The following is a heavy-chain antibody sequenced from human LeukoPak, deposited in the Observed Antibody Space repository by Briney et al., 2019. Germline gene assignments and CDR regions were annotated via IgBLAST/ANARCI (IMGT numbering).Heavy chain of an antibody. CDR3: AREHDMRQQLVFVPWFDP. D-gene: IGHD6-13*01. V-gene: IGHV4-39*07. Sequence: SETLSLTCTVSGGSISSSSYYWGWIRQPPGKGLEWIGSIYYSGSTYYNPSLKSRVTISVDTSKNQFSLKLSSVTAADTAVYYCAREHDMRQQLVFVPWFDPWGQGTLVTVSS. CDR2: IYYSGST. CDR1: GGSISSSSYY. J-gene: IGHJ5*02.